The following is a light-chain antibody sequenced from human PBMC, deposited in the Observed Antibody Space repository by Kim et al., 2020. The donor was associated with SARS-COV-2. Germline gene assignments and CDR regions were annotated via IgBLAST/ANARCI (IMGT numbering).Light chain of an antibody. CDR1: QDIANS. Sequence: ASVGDRVTITCRASQDIANSLAWYQQRPGTVPKVLIYAASTLQSGVPSRFSGSGSGTEFTLTIGSLQTEDVATYYCQKYNSAPWTFGPGTKVDIK. V-gene: IGKV1-27*01. CDR3: QKYNSAPWT. J-gene: IGKJ1*01. CDR2: AAS.